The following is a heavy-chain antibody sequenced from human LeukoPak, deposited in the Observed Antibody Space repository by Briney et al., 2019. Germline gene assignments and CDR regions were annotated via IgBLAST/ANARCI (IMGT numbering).Heavy chain of an antibody. CDR2: ISSSSRYI. CDR3: ARRYSSSWPYNWFDP. D-gene: IGHD6-13*01. J-gene: IGHJ5*02. CDR1: GFTFSSYS. V-gene: IGHV3-21*01. Sequence: GGSLRFYCAASGFTFSSYSMNRVPQAPGKGLEWVSSISSSSRYIYYADPVKGRFTISRDNAKNSLYLQMNSMRDEDTAVYYCARRYSSSWPYNWFDPWGQGTLVTVSS.